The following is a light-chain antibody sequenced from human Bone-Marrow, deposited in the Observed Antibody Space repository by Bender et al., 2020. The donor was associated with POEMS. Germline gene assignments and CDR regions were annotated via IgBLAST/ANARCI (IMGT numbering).Light chain of an antibody. CDR1: TSNIGSHF. Sequence: QSVLTQPPSASGTPGQRVTISCSGSTSNIGSHFVYWYQQLPGAAPTLLIYRNNQRPSGVPDRFSGSRSGTSASLAITGLQSDDEAIYFCSAYAGRVVFGGGTKLTVL. V-gene: IGLV1-47*01. CDR3: SAYAGRVV. CDR2: RNN. J-gene: IGLJ2*01.